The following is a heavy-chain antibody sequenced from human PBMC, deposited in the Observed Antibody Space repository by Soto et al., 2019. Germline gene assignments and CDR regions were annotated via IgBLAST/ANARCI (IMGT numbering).Heavy chain of an antibody. CDR3: ARGLKVRPLLTGYPDWDYYYGMDV. Sequence: ASVKVSCKAPRYTFTSYSLHWARHSPGQGLEWMGIINPSGGSTSYAQKFQGRVTMTRDTSTSTVYMELSSLRSEDTAVYYCARGLKVRPLLTGYPDWDYYYGMDVWGQGTTVTVSS. D-gene: IGHD3-9*01. CDR2: INPSGGST. CDR1: RYTFTSYS. V-gene: IGHV1-46*01. J-gene: IGHJ6*02.